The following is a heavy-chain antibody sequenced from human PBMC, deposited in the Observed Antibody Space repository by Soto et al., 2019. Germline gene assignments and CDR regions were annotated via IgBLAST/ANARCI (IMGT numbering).Heavy chain of an antibody. CDR3: ARSVEMATIGAFDI. CDR2: ISAYNGNT. Sequence: ASVKVSCKASGYTFTSYGISWVRQAPGQGLEWMGWISAYNGNTNYAQKLQGRVTMTTDTSTSTAYMELSSLRSEDTAVYYRARSVEMATIGAFDIWGQGTMVTVSS. J-gene: IGHJ3*02. V-gene: IGHV1-18*01. CDR1: GYTFTSYG. D-gene: IGHD5-12*01.